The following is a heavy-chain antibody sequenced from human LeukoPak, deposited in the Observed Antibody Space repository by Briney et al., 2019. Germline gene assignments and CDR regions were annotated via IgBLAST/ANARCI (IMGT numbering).Heavy chain of an antibody. V-gene: IGHV1-69*13. J-gene: IGHJ4*02. CDR1: GGTFSSYA. CDR2: IIPIFGTA. Sequence: SMKVSCKASGGTFSSYAISWVRQAPGQGLEWMGGIIPIFGTANYAQKFQGRVTITADESTSTAYMELSSLRSEDTAVYYCAREERAYGSGSYYKVPLYYFDYWGQGTLVTVSS. D-gene: IGHD3-10*01. CDR3: AREERAYGSGSYYKVPLYYFDY.